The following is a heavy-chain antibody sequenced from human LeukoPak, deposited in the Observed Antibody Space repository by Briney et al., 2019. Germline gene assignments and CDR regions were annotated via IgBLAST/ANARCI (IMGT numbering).Heavy chain of an antibody. CDR1: GFTFSSYA. V-gene: IGHV3-23*01. CDR3: ARSGRYNWNDNWFDP. CDR2: ISGSGGST. Sequence: GGSLRLSCAASGFTFSSYAMSWVRQAPGKGLEWVSAISGSGGSTYYADSVKGRFTISRDNSKNTLYLQMNSLRAEDAAVYYCARSGRYNWNDNWFDPWGQGTLVTVSS. J-gene: IGHJ5*02. D-gene: IGHD1-1*01.